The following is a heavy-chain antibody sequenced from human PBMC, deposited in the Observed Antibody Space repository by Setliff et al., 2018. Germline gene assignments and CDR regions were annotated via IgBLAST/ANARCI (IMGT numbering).Heavy chain of an antibody. CDR2: FHPYSGHT. CDR3: AREVLSTVVAWDY. J-gene: IGHJ4*02. D-gene: IGHD4-17*01. CDR1: GYTFNNYF. Sequence: ASVKVSCKASGYTFNNYFLHWVRQAPGQGLEWMGRFHPYSGHTNYAQNFQGRVTMTMDASITTVYMDLSRLTSDDTAVYYCAREVLSTVVAWDYWGQGTLVTVSS. V-gene: IGHV1-2*06.